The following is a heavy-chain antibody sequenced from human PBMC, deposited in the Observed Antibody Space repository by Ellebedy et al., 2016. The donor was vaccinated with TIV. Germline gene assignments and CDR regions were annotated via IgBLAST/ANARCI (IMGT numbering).Heavy chain of an antibody. CDR3: ARASAGLDY. CDR1: GFTFSSHD. Sequence: PGGSLRLSCAASGFTFSSHDMHWVRQGTGKGLEWVSAIGSAGDKSYSGSVKGRFTISRENGNNSVYLQMNSLRAEDTAVYYCARASAGLDYWGQGTLVTVSS. CDR2: IGSAGDK. D-gene: IGHD6-13*01. J-gene: IGHJ4*02. V-gene: IGHV3-13*01.